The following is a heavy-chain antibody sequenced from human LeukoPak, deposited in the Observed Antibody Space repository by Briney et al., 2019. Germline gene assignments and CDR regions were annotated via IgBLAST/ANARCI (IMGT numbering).Heavy chain of an antibody. V-gene: IGHV3-30*02. J-gene: IGHJ4*02. Sequence: PGGSLRLSCAASGFTFRSSGMHWVRQAPGKGLERVAFIQYDGRDKYYADSVKGRFTISRDNSKNTLYMEVNSLRAEDTAVYYCAREGGRTVAGTFDNWGQGTLVTVSS. CDR3: AREGGRTVAGTFDN. CDR2: IQYDGRDK. CDR1: GFTFRSSG. D-gene: IGHD6-19*01.